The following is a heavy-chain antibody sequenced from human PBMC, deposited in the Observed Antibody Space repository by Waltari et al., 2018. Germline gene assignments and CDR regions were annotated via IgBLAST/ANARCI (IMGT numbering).Heavy chain of an antibody. V-gene: IGHV4-39*07. CDR2: IYYSGST. CDR1: GGSISSSSYY. CDR3: AREEGLWYFDL. Sequence: QLQLQESGPGLVKPSETLSLTCTVSGGSISSSSYYCGWIRQPPGKGLEWIGSIYYSGSTYYNPSLKSRVTISVDTSKNQFSLKLSSVTAADTAVYYCAREEGLWYFDLWGRGTLVTVSS. J-gene: IGHJ2*01.